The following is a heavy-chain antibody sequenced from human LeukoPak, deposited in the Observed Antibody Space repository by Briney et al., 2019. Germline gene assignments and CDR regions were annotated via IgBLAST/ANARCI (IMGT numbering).Heavy chain of an antibody. V-gene: IGHV3-15*01. J-gene: IGHJ6*03. Sequence: GGSLRLSCAASGFTFSNAWMSWVRQAPGKGLEGVGRIKSKTDGGTTDYAAPVKGRFTISRDDSKNTLYLQMNSLKTEDTAVYYCTTVFTGNSGSSLTIYYYYYMDVWGKGTTVTVSS. D-gene: IGHD4-23*01. CDR2: IKSKTDGGTT. CDR1: GFTFSNAW. CDR3: TTVFTGNSGSSLTIYYYYYMDV.